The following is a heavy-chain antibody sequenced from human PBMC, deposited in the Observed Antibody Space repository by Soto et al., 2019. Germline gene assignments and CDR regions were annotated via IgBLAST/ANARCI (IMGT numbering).Heavy chain of an antibody. V-gene: IGHV3-53*04. Sequence: EVQLVESGGGLVQPGGSLRLSCAASGFTVSSNYMSWVRQAPGKGLEWVSVIYSGGSTYYADSVKGRFTISRHNSKNTLYLQMNSLRAEDTAVYYCARLKSGVPYYYYYMDVWGKGTTVTVSS. CDR3: ARLKSGVPYYYYYMDV. CDR2: IYSGGST. CDR1: GFTVSSNY. D-gene: IGHD2-15*01. J-gene: IGHJ6*03.